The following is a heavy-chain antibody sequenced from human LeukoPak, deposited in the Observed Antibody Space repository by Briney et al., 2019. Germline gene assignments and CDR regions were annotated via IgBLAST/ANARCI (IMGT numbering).Heavy chain of an antibody. CDR3: ARRGSSSYFSLLPFDY. CDR2: IIPIFGTA. V-gene: IGHV1-69*13. D-gene: IGHD6-13*01. Sequence: SVKVSCKASGGTFSSYAISWVRQAPGQGLEWMVGIIPIFGTANYAQKFQGRVTITADESTSTAYMELSRLRSEDTAVYYCARRGSSSYFSLLPFDYWGQGTLVTVSS. J-gene: IGHJ4*02. CDR1: GGTFSSYA.